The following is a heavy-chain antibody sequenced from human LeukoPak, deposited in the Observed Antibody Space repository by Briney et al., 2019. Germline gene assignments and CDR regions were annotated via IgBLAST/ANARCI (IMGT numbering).Heavy chain of an antibody. V-gene: IGHV3-9*01. J-gene: IGHJ4*02. CDR1: GFTFDDYA. CDR3: AKDYYDGSGSYYWFDY. Sequence: GRSLRLSCAASGFTFDDYAMHWVRQAPGKGLEWVSGISWNSGSIGYADSVKGRFTISRDNAKNSLYLQTNSLRAEDTALYYCAKDYYDGSGSYYWFDYWGQGTLVTVSS. D-gene: IGHD3-10*01. CDR2: ISWNSGSI.